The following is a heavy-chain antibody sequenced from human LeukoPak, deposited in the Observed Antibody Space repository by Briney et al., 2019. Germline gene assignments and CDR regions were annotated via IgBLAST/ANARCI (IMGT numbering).Heavy chain of an antibody. CDR3: ARSGGSGSYRHPYFDY. D-gene: IGHD3-10*01. CDR2: ISYDGSNK. CDR1: GFTFSSYA. Sequence: GGSLRLSCAASGFTFSSYAMHWVRQAPGKGLEWVAVISYDGSNKYYADSVKGRFTISRDNSKNTLYLQMNSLRAEDTAVYYCARSGGSGSYRHPYFDYWGQGTLVTVSS. V-gene: IGHV3-30-3*01. J-gene: IGHJ4*02.